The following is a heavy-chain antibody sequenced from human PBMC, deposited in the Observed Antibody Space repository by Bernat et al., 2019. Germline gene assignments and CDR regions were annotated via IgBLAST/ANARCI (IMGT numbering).Heavy chain of an antibody. CDR3: ARDLPPIMITFGGGSAFDI. V-gene: IGHV3-30-3*01. CDR2: ISYDGSNK. J-gene: IGHJ3*02. CDR1: GFTFSSYA. D-gene: IGHD3-16*01. Sequence: QAQLVESGGGVVQPGRSLRLSCAASGFTFSSYAMHWVRQAPGKGLGWVAVISYDGSNKYYADSVKGRFTISRDNSKNTLYLQMNSLRAEDTAVYYCARDLPPIMITFGGGSAFDIWGQGTMVTVSS.